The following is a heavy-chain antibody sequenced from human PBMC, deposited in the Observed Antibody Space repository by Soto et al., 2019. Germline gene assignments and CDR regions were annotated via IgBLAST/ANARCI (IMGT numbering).Heavy chain of an antibody. Sequence: EVLLLESGGDSVQPGGSLRLSCVACGFTFSDYVMSWVRQVPGKGLEWVSSISDGGERTDYRDSVRGRFTISRDNARVTLHLQMNSLRVDDTATYFCARDRSTDFGLDVWGQGTTVTVSS. V-gene: IGHV3-23*01. CDR1: GFTFSDYV. CDR2: ISDGGERT. J-gene: IGHJ6*02. D-gene: IGHD3-3*01. CDR3: ARDRSTDFGLDV.